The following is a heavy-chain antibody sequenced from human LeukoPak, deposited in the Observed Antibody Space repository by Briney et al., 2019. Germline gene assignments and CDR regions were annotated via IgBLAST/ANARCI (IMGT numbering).Heavy chain of an antibody. V-gene: IGHV4-59*01. CDR1: DEVITSNNW. CDR2: IYYSGST. D-gene: IGHD1-26*01. CDR3: ARATGATGSYYYGMDV. J-gene: IGHJ6*02. Sequence: PSGTLSLTCTVSDEVITSNNWWSWIRQPPGKGLEWIGYIYYSGSTNYNPSLKSRVTISVDTSKNQFSLKLSSVTAADTAVYYCARATGATGSYYYGMDVWGQGTTVTVSS.